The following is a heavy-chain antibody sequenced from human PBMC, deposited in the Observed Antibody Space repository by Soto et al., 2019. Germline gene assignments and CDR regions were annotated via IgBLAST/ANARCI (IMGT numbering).Heavy chain of an antibody. CDR2: IFYSGST. CDR1: GGSISSSSYY. Sequence: QLQLQESGPGLVKPSETLSLTCTVSGGSISSSSYYWGWIRQPPGKGLEWIGSIFYSGSTYYNPSVKSRVTISVDTSKNLFSRKLSSGTAADTAVYYCARHLTVCSAGSCYSDFPYYGMDVWGQGTTVTVSS. D-gene: IGHD2-15*01. V-gene: IGHV4-39*01. J-gene: IGHJ6*02. CDR3: ARHLTVCSAGSCYSDFPYYGMDV.